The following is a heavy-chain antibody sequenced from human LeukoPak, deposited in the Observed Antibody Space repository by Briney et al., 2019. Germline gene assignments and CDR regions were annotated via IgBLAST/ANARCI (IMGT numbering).Heavy chain of an antibody. CDR3: AKAPRKIAAAGTGWFDP. D-gene: IGHD6-13*01. CDR1: GFTFSSYA. Sequence: GGSLRLSCAASGFTFSSYAIHWVRQAPGKGLEWVAFIRYDGSNKYYADSVKGRFTISRDNSKNTLYLQMNSLRAEDTAVYYCAKAPRKIAAAGTGWFDPWGQGTLVTVSS. CDR2: IRYDGSNK. J-gene: IGHJ5*02. V-gene: IGHV3-30*02.